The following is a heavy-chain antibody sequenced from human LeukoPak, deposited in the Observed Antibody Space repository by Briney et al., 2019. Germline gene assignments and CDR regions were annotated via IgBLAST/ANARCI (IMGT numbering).Heavy chain of an antibody. J-gene: IGHJ6*02. CDR3: ARGGYSYAEIGLRYYYYYYGVDV. V-gene: IGHV4-34*01. D-gene: IGHD5-18*01. CDR1: GGSFSGYY. Sequence: SETLSLTCAVYGGSFSGYYWTWIRQPPGKGLEWIGEINQSGSANYNPSLKGRVTISVDTSKNQLSLKLRSVTAADTAVYYCARGGYSYAEIGLRYYYYYYGVDVWGQGTTVTVSS. CDR2: INQSGSA.